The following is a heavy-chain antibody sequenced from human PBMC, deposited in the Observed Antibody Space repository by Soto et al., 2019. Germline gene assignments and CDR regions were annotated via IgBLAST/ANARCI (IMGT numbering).Heavy chain of an antibody. D-gene: IGHD2-15*01. CDR3: ARDLGDIVVVVAATHYGMDV. J-gene: IGHJ6*02. CDR1: GGTFSSYT. Sequence: QVQLVQSGAEVKKPGSSVKVSCKASGGTFSSYTISWVRQAPGQGLEWMGRIIPILGIANYAQKFQGRVRITADKAASTAYMEVSSVRAEDTAVYYCARDLGDIVVVVAATHYGMDVWGQGTTVTVSS. CDR2: IIPILGIA. V-gene: IGHV1-69*08.